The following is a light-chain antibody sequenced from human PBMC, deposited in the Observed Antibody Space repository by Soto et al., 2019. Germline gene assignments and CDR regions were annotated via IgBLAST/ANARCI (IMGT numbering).Light chain of an antibody. CDR2: ENN. Sequence: QSVLTQPHSVSAAPGQKVTISCSGSSSNIGNNYVSWYQQLPGTAPKLLIYENNKRPSGIPDRFSGSKPGTSATLGITGLQTGDEADYYCGTWDSSLSAGGVFGGGTKVTVL. CDR3: GTWDSSLSAGGV. J-gene: IGLJ3*02. V-gene: IGLV1-51*02. CDR1: SSNIGNNY.